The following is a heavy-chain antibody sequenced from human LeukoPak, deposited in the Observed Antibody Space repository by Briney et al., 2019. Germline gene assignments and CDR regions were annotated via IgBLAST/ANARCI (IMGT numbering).Heavy chain of an antibody. CDR2: INPTGTGT. V-gene: IGHV1-46*01. D-gene: IGHD3-10*01. Sequence: GASVKVSCKASGYTFINNWMHWVRQAPGQGLEWIGLINPTGTGTLYAQKFQGRVTMTRDMSTSTDYMELSSLRSEDTAVYDCARDNSVGDIAWWFDPWGQGTLVTVSS. CDR3: ARDNSVGDIAWWFDP. J-gene: IGHJ5*02. CDR1: GYTFINNW.